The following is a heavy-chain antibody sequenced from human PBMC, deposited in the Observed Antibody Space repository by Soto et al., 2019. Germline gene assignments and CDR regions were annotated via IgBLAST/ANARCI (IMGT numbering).Heavy chain of an antibody. CDR3: VRDPNSGHYALDY. CDR2: ITSDAINI. Sequence: QVQLMESGGGVVQPGGSLRLSCAASGFTFSSSAFHWVRQAPGKGLEWVALITSDAININHADSVKGRFTISRDNSKNTLYLQMKSLTAEDTAVYYCVRDPNSGHYALDYWGQGTQVTVSS. V-gene: IGHV3-30-3*01. D-gene: IGHD1-26*01. J-gene: IGHJ4*02. CDR1: GFTFSSSA.